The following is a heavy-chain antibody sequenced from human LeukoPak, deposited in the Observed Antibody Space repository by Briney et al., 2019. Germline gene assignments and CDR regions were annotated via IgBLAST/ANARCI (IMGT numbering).Heavy chain of an antibody. CDR3: ARGYCSSTSCYMDV. D-gene: IGHD2-2*01. V-gene: IGHV1-46*01. CDR2: INPSGGST. J-gene: IGHJ6*02. CDR1: GYTFTSYY. Sequence: GASVKVSCKTSGYTFTSYYIHWVRQAPGRGLEWMGIINPSGGSTSYAQKFQGRVTITGDTSASTAYMELSSLRSEDTAVYYCARGYCSSTSCYMDVWGQGTTVT.